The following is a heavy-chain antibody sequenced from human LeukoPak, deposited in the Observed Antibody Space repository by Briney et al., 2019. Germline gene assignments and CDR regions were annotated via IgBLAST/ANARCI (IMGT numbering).Heavy chain of an antibody. CDR2: INGISGET. D-gene: IGHD6-19*01. CDR3: AKGGAQQAVYYFDY. V-gene: IGHV3-23*01. Sequence: PGGSLSLSCAASGFTFSIYAMTWVRQAPGKGLEWVSGINGISGETYYADSVKGRFTISRDNSRNMLFLQMSSLRPDDTAVYYCAKGGAQQAVYYFDYWGQGTLVTVSS. CDR1: GFTFSIYA. J-gene: IGHJ4*02.